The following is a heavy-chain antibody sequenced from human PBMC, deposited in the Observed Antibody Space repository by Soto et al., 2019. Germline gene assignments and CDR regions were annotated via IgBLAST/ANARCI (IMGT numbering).Heavy chain of an antibody. V-gene: IGHV3-11*01. CDR2: ISNSGNSI. Sequence: PWGSLRLSCAASGFPFSDYDMSWIRQPPGKGLERVSYISNSGNSIYYADSVKGRFTISRDNAKNSLYLHMNSLRAEDTAVYYCAKEGRHDDPVWRGMDVWGQGTTVTVSS. CDR3: AKEGRHDDPVWRGMDV. D-gene: IGHD2-21*01. CDR1: GFPFSDYD. J-gene: IGHJ6*02.